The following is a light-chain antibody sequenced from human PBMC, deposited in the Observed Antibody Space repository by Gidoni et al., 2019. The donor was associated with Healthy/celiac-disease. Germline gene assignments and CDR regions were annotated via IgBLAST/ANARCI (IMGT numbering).Light chain of an antibody. V-gene: IGKV1-8*01. J-gene: IGKJ3*01. Sequence: AIRMTQSPSSFSASTGDRVTITCRASQGISSYLAWYQQKPGKAPKLLIYAASTLQSGVPSRFSGSGSGTDFTLTIRCLQSEDFATYYCQQYYSYPPTFGPGTKVDIK. CDR2: AAS. CDR3: QQYYSYPPT. CDR1: QGISSY.